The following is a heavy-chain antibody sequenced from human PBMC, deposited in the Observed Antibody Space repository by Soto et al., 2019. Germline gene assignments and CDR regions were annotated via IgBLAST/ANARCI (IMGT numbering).Heavy chain of an antibody. CDR1: GFTFSSYA. CDR2: ISYDGSNK. Sequence: GGSLRLSCAASGFTFSSYAMHWVRQAPGKGLEWVAVISYDGSNKYYADSVKGRFTISRDNSKNTLYLQMNSLRAEDTAVYYCARDVQGGAVAGIHWFDPWGQGTLVTVSS. V-gene: IGHV3-30-3*01. CDR3: ARDVQGGAVAGIHWFDP. D-gene: IGHD6-19*01. J-gene: IGHJ5*02.